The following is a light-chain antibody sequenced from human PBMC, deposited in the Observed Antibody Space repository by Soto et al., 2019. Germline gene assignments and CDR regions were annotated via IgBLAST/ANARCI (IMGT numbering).Light chain of an antibody. J-gene: IGLJ2*01. Sequence: NFMLTQPHSVSESPGKTVTISCTGSSGSIASGYVQWYQQRPGSAPTTLIYEDNQRPAGVPERFSGSIDSSSNSASLTISGLRPEDEADYYCQSSDGNNMVFGGGTRSPS. CDR2: EDN. V-gene: IGLV6-57*02. CDR1: SGSIASGY. CDR3: QSSDGNNMV.